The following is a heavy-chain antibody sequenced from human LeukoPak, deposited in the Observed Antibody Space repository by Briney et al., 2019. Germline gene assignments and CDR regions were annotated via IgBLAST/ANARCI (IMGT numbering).Heavy chain of an antibody. V-gene: IGHV1-46*03. D-gene: IGHD1-26*01. Sequence: GASVKVSCKASGYTFTSYSMDWVRQAPGQWLDSIGIINPSGGSTSYAQKFQGRVTMTRDTSTSTVYMELSSLRSEDTAVYYCARNIVGATPYYMDVWGKGTTVTVSS. CDR1: GYTFTSYS. CDR3: ARNIVGATPYYMDV. J-gene: IGHJ6*03. CDR2: INPSGGST.